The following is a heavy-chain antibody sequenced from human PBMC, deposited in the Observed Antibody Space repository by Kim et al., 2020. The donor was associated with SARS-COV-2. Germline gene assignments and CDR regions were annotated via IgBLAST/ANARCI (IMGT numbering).Heavy chain of an antibody. CDR3: ARDPEMVRGVIITLDY. CDR1: GYTFTSYA. J-gene: IGHJ4*02. Sequence: ASVKVSCKASGYTFTSYAMHWVRQAPGQRLEWMGWINAGNGNTKYSQKFQGRVTITRDTSASTAYMELSSLRSEDTAVYYCARDPEMVRGVIITLDYWGQGTLVTVSS. D-gene: IGHD3-10*01. V-gene: IGHV1-3*01. CDR2: INAGNGNT.